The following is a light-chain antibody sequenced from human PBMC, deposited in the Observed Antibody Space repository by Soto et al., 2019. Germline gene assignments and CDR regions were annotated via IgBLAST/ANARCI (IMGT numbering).Light chain of an antibody. V-gene: IGKV1-5*03. CDR1: QTISSW. CDR2: KAS. J-gene: IGKJ1*01. Sequence: DIQMTQPPSTLSGSVGDRVTITCRASQTISSWLAWYQQKPGKAPKLLIYKASTLKSGVPSRFSGSGSGTEFTLTISSLQPDDFATYYCQHYNSYSVAFGQGTKVDI. CDR3: QHYNSYSVA.